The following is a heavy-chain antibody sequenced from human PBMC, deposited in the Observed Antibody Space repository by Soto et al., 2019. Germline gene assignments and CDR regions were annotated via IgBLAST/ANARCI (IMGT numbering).Heavy chain of an antibody. CDR1: GFTFSTYW. D-gene: IGHD2-21*02. CDR2: IKRNSITI. Sequence: GGSLRLSCEASGFTFSTYWMSWVRQAPGKGLEWVSYIKRNSITIYYADSVKGRFTISRDNAKNSLYLQMNSLRAEDTAVYYCARESDGLDYWGQGTLVTVSS. V-gene: IGHV3-48*01. J-gene: IGHJ4*02. CDR3: ARESDGLDY.